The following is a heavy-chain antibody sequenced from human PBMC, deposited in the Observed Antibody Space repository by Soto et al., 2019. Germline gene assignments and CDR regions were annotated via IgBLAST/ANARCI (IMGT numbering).Heavy chain of an antibody. D-gene: IGHD2-8*01. V-gene: IGHV4-4*02. CDR3: ARSHRDGRDFY. CDR2: IYHSGST. CDR1: GGSISSSNW. Sequence: QVQLQESGPGLVKPSGTLSLTCAVSGGSISSSNWWSWVRQPPGKGLEWIGEIYHSGSTNYNPSLKSLVTISVDQSKSQFSLQLTSVTAADTAGYYCARSHRDGRDFYWGRGTLVTVSS. J-gene: IGHJ4*02.